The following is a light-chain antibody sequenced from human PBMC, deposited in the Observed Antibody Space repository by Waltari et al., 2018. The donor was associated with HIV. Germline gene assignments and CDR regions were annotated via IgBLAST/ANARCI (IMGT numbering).Light chain of an antibody. J-gene: IGLJ2*01. Sequence: SYGLTPPPSVSEAPGRTGRLTRGGNDIGSKSVHWYQQKPGQAPVLVVYDDSDRHSGIPERFSGSDSRNTATLTISRVEAEDEADFYCQLWDTGADLHVVFGGGTKLTVL. CDR1: DIGSKS. CDR3: QLWDTGADLHVV. V-gene: IGLV3-21*02. CDR2: DDS.